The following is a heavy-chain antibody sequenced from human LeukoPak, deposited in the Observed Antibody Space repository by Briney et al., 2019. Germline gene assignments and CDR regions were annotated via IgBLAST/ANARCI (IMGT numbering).Heavy chain of an antibody. CDR3: AGHYYDSSGYFLHYYYYYMDV. J-gene: IGHJ6*03. V-gene: IGHV4-59*01. D-gene: IGHD3-22*01. CDR2: IYYSGST. Sequence: SETLSLTCTVSGGSISSYYWSWIRQPPGKGLEWIGYIYYSGSTNYNPSLKSRVTISVDTSKNQFSLKLSSVTAADTAVYYCAGHYYDSSGYFLHYYYYYMDVWGKGTTVTVSS. CDR1: GGSISSYY.